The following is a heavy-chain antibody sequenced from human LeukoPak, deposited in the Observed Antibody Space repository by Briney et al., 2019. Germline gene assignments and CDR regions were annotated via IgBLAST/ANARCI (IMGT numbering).Heavy chain of an antibody. J-gene: IGHJ4*02. CDR1: GFTFSHYW. CDR3: ARSRSGYYEDY. V-gene: IGHV3-7*01. D-gene: IGHD3-22*01. CDR2: IKEDGSEK. Sequence: GGSLRLSCAASGFTFSHYWMSWVRQAPGKGLEWVANIKEDGSEKYYMDSVKGRFTVSRDNAKNSLSLQVNSLRAEDTAVYYCARSRSGYYEDYWGQGTLVTVSS.